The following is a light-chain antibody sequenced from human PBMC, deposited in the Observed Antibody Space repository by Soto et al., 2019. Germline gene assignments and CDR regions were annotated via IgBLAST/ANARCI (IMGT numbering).Light chain of an antibody. J-gene: IGLJ3*02. CDR3: SSYTTSYTQV. Sequence: QSALPQPASVSGSPGQSIPISCTGTSSDVGGYNYVSWYQHHPGKVPKLLIYEVSNRPSGVSNRFSGSKSGNTASLSISGLQAEDEADYYCSSYTTSYTQVFGGGTKVTVL. CDR2: EVS. V-gene: IGLV2-14*01. CDR1: SSDVGGYNY.